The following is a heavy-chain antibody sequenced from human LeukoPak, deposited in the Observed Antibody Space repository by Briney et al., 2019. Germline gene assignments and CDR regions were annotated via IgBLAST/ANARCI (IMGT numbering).Heavy chain of an antibody. Sequence: PSETLSLTCAVYGGSFSGYYWSWIRQPPGKGLEWIGEINHSGSTNYNPSLKSRVTISVDTSKNQFSLKLSSVTAADTAVYYCARGLSWGYWGQGTLVTVSS. J-gene: IGHJ4*02. CDR3: ARGLSWGY. V-gene: IGHV4-34*01. CDR1: GGSFSGYY. D-gene: IGHD7-27*01. CDR2: INHSGST.